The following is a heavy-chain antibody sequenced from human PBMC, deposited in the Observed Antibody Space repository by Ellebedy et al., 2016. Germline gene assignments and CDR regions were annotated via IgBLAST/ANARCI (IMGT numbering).Heavy chain of an antibody. V-gene: IGHV5-51*01. CDR2: IYPGDSDI. CDR1: GYSFTSYW. Sequence: GESLKISCKGSGYSFTSYWIGWVSQMPGKGLEWMGIIYPGDSDIRYSPSFQGQVTISADKSISTAYLQWSSLKASDTAMYYCARSPVRFGDPGDAFDIWGQGTMVTVSS. CDR3: ARSPVRFGDPGDAFDI. J-gene: IGHJ3*02. D-gene: IGHD3-10*01.